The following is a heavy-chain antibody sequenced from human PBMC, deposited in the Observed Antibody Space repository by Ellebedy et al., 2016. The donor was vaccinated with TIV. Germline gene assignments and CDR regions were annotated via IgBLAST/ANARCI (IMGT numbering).Heavy chain of an antibody. V-gene: IGHV3-23*01. Sequence: GESLKISCAASGFTFSDHAMTWVRQTPGKGLEWVSGITAGGGSIHYVDSVKGRFTISRDNSKKTLYPQMNSLRAEDTAVYYCVKLDSSGFYYGRLDYWGQGTLVTVSS. D-gene: IGHD3-22*01. CDR3: VKLDSSGFYYGRLDY. CDR2: ITAGGGSI. J-gene: IGHJ4*02. CDR1: GFTFSDHA.